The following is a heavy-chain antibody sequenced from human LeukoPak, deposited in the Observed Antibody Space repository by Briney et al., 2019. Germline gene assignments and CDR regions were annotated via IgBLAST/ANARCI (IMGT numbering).Heavy chain of an antibody. CDR1: GFTFSSFG. CDR2: INYDGSNK. D-gene: IGHD3-10*01. CDR3: ARDYDSGAYYINY. V-gene: IGHV3-30*02. J-gene: IGHJ4*02. Sequence: GGSLRLSCAASGFTFSSFGIHWVRQAPGKGLEWVAFINYDGSNKYYADSVRGRFTISRDSSKNTLDLQMNSLRAEDTAVYYCARDYDSGAYYINYWGQGTLVTVYS.